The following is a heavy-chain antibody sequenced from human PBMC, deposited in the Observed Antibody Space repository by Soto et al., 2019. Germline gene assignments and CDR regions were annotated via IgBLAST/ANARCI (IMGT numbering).Heavy chain of an antibody. CDR3: ARSRRHYDFWSGPEHDAFDI. CDR1: GFTFSNYA. Sequence: QPGGSLRLSCAASGFTFSNYAMHWVRQAPGKGLEWVAVISYDGSNKYYADSVKGRFTISRDNSKNTLYLQMNSLRADDTAVYYCARSRRHYDFWSGPEHDAFDIWGQGTMVTVSS. J-gene: IGHJ3*02. D-gene: IGHD3-3*01. CDR2: ISYDGSNK. V-gene: IGHV3-30-3*01.